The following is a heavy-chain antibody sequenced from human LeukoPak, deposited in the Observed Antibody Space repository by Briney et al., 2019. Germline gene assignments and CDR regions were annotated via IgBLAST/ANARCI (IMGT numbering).Heavy chain of an antibody. V-gene: IGHV4-59*01. CDR1: GGSISSYY. J-gene: IGHJ4*02. CDR3: ARGDRPFDH. CDR2: IYYSGST. Sequence: KPSETLSLTCTVSGGSISSYYWSWIRQPSGKGLEWIGYIYYSGSTNYNPSLKSRAIISVDTSKNQFSLKLSSVTAADTAVYYCARGDRPFDHWGQGTLVTVSS.